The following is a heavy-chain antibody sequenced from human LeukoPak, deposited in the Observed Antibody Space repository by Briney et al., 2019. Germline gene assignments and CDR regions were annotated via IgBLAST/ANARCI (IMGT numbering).Heavy chain of an antibody. V-gene: IGHV4-59*01. CDR1: GGSISSYY. J-gene: IGHJ6*02. Sequence: SETLSLTCTVSGGSISSYYWSRIRQPPGKGLEWIGYIYYSGSTNYNPSLKSRVTISVDTSKNRFSLKLSSVTAADTAVYYCARGSTIAAAGAEVYYYYGMDVWGQGTTVTVSS. CDR3: ARGSTIAAAGAEVYYYYGMDV. CDR2: IYYSGST. D-gene: IGHD6-13*01.